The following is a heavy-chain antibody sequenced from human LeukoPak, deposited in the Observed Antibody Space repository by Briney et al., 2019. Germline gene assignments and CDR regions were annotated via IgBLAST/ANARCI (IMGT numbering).Heavy chain of an antibody. CDR3: VRDLVFVWTPGDDFDF. CDR2: INEDATTI. Sequence: GGSLRLSCAASGFAFSAYWMHWVRQAPGKGLEWVARINEDATTISYADSVKGRFIITRDNTKKSLYLQMNNLSAEDTAVYYCVRDLVFVWTPGDDFDFWGQGTLVIVSS. V-gene: IGHV3-74*01. J-gene: IGHJ4*02. D-gene: IGHD3-16*01. CDR1: GFAFSAYW.